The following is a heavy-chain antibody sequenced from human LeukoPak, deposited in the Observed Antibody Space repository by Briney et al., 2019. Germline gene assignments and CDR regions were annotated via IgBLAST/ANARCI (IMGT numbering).Heavy chain of an antibody. CDR3: ARDLRYSSSWPDFDY. D-gene: IGHD6-13*01. CDR2: IYHSGST. V-gene: IGHV4-4*02. CDR1: GGSISSSNW. J-gene: IGHJ4*02. Sequence: SETLSLTCAVSGGSISSSNWWSWVRQPPGKGLEWIGEIYHSGSTNYNPSLKSRVTISVDKSKNQFSLKLSSVTAADTAVYYCARDLRYSSSWPDFDYWGQGTLVTVSS.